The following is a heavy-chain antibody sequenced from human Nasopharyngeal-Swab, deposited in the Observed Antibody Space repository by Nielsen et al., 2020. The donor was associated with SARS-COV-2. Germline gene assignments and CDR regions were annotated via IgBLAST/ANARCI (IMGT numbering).Heavy chain of an antibody. CDR3: AGGSLGRYYVGGSFDY. CDR1: GFTFSSYS. V-gene: IGHV3-48*02. CDR2: ISSSSSTI. D-gene: IGHD3-16*01. J-gene: IGHJ4*02. Sequence: GESLKISCAASGFTFSSYSMNWVRQAPGKGLEWVSYISSSSSTIYYADSVKGRFTISRDNAKNSLYLQMNSLRDEDTTVSYCAGGSLGRYYVGGSFDYWGQGTLVTVSS.